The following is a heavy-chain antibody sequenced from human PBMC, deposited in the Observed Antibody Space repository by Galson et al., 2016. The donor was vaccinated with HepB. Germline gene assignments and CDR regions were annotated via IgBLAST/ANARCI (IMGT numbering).Heavy chain of an antibody. D-gene: IGHD2-21*02. CDR3: ARGGGGVWSLDS. CDR2: IYPGDSDT. J-gene: IGHJ4*02. Sequence: QSGAEVKKPGESLKISCTGSGYNFNKYWIAWVRQMPGKGLEWMGIIYPGDSDTRYGPSFQGQVTISADKAISTGYLQWSSLKSSDTAIYFWARGGGGVWSLDSWGQGTLVTVSS. CDR1: GYNFNKYW. V-gene: IGHV5-51*01.